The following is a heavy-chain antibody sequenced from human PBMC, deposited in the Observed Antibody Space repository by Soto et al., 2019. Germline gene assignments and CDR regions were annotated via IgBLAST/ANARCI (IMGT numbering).Heavy chain of an antibody. J-gene: IGHJ3*02. CDR3: ARGTMGAFDI. V-gene: IGHV4-30-2*01. D-gene: IGHD1-26*01. Sequence: TLSLTCAVSGGSISSGGYSWSWIRQPPGKGLGWIGYIYHSGSTYYNPSLKSRVTISVDRSKNQFSLKLSSVTAADTAVYYCARGTMGAFDIWGQGTMVTVSS. CDR2: IYHSGST. CDR1: GGSISSGGYS.